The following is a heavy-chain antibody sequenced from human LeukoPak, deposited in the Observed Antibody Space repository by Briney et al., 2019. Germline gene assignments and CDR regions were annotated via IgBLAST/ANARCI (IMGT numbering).Heavy chain of an antibody. Sequence: GGSLRLSCAASGFTFSSYAMSWVRQAAGKGLEWVSAISGSGGSTYYADSVKGRFTISRDNSKNTLYLQMNSLRAEGTAVYYCAKGGYCSSTSCAQLDYWGQGTLVTVSS. D-gene: IGHD2-2*01. J-gene: IGHJ4*02. CDR2: ISGSGGST. CDR1: GFTFSSYA. V-gene: IGHV3-23*01. CDR3: AKGGYCSSTSCAQLDY.